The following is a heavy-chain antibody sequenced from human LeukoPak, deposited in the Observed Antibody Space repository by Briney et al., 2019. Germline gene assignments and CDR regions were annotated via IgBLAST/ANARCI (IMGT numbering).Heavy chain of an antibody. CDR1: GFTFSSYA. CDR3: AKRSPPSYDILTRYYSDY. D-gene: IGHD3-9*01. CDR2: ISGSGGST. V-gene: IGHV3-23*01. Sequence: GGSLRLSCAASGFTFSSYAMSWVRQAPGKGLEWVSAISGSGGSTYHADSVKGRFTISRDNSKTTLYLQMNSLRAEDTAVYYCAKRSPPSYDILTRYYSDYWGQGTLVTVSS. J-gene: IGHJ4*02.